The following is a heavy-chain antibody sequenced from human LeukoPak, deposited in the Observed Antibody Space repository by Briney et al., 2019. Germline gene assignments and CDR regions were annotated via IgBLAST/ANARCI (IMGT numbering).Heavy chain of an antibody. CDR2: ISGSGGST. D-gene: IGHD3-3*02. V-gene: IGHV3-23*01. CDR1: GFTFDDYA. CDR3: AKDSLSHYFDY. Sequence: GGSLRLSCAASGFTFDDYAMSWVRQAPGKGLEWVSAISGSGGSTYYADSVKGRFTISRDNSKNTLYLQMNSLRAEDTAVYYCAKDSLSHYFDYWGQGTLVTVSS. J-gene: IGHJ4*02.